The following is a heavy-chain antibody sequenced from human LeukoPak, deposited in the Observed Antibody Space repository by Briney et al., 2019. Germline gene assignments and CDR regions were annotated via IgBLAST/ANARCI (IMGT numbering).Heavy chain of an antibody. V-gene: IGHV1-2*06. D-gene: IGHD2-15*01. CDR2: INPNSGGT. CDR1: GYTFTGYY. J-gene: IGHJ3*02. CDR3: ASSIVVVVAATDAFDI. Sequence: ASVKVSCKASGYTFTGYYMHWVRQAPGQGLEWMGLINPNSGGTNYAQKFQGRVTMTRDTSISTAYMELSRLRSDDTAVYYCASSIVVVVAATDAFDIWGRGTMVTVSS.